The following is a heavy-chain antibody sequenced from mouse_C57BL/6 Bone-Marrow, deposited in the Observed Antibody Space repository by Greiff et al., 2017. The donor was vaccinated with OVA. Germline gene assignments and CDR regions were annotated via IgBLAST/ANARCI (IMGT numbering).Heavy chain of an antibody. CDR1: GYSFTDYN. CDR2: INPNYGTT. CDR3: ARYDYYGSSYYAMDY. D-gene: IGHD1-1*01. J-gene: IGHJ4*01. V-gene: IGHV1-39*01. Sequence: EVKLQESGPELVKPGASVKISCKASGYSFTDYNMNWVKQSNGKSLEWIGVINPNYGTTSYNQKFKGKATLTVYQSSSTAYMQLNSLTSEDSAVYYCARYDYYGSSYYAMDYWGQGTSVTVSS.